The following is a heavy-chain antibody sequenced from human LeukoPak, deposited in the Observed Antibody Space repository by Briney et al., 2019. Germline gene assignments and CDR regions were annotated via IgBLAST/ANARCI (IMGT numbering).Heavy chain of an antibody. CDR3: ALSYYDYVWGSYRFDY. Sequence: SETLSLTCTVSGGYIFNVYWDWIRQPPGKGLEWIGYIYRSGSTNYSPSLKSRATISVDTSKNQFSLKLSSVTAADTAVYYCALSYYDYVWGSYRFDYWGQGTLVTVSS. J-gene: IGHJ4*02. V-gene: IGHV4-59*01. CDR1: GGYIFNVY. D-gene: IGHD3-16*02. CDR2: IYRSGST.